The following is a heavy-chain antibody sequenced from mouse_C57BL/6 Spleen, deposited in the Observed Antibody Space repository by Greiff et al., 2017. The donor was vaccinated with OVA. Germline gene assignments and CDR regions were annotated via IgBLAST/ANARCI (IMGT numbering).Heavy chain of an antibody. CDR3: ARADYSNYLYAMDY. D-gene: IGHD2-5*01. J-gene: IGHJ4*01. Sequence: EVQLVESGGGLVQPGGSLKLSCAASGFTFSDYYMYWVRQTPEKRLEWVAYISNGGGSTYYPDTVKGRFTISRDNAKNTLYLQMSRLKSEDTAMYYCARADYSNYLYAMDYWGQGTSVTVSS. CDR2: ISNGGGST. CDR1: GFTFSDYY. V-gene: IGHV5-12*01.